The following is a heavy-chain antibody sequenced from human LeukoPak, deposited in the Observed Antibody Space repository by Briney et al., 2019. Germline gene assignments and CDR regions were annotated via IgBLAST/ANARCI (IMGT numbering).Heavy chain of an antibody. CDR2: INPSGGST. CDR3: ARDRIYYDSSGNFDGMDV. D-gene: IGHD3-22*01. V-gene: IGHV1-46*01. J-gene: IGHJ6*02. Sequence: ASVKVSCKASGYTFTSYYMHWARQAPGQGLEWMGIINPSGGSTSYAQKFQGRVTTTRDTSTSTVYMELSSLRSEDTAVYYCARDRIYYDSSGNFDGMDVWGQGTTVTVSS. CDR1: GYTFTSYY.